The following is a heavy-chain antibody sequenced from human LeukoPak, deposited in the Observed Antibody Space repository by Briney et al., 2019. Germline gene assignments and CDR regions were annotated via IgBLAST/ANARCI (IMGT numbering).Heavy chain of an antibody. CDR2: ISGSGGST. Sequence: PGGSLRLSCAASGFTFSSYSMTWVRQAPGKGLEWVSAISGSGGSTYYADSVKGGFTISRDNSKNTLYLQMNSLRAENTAVYYCARVLYYYDSSGYYGAYYFDYWGQGTLVTVSS. D-gene: IGHD3-22*01. CDR3: ARVLYYYDSSGYYGAYYFDY. CDR1: GFTFSSYS. V-gene: IGHV3-23*01. J-gene: IGHJ4*02.